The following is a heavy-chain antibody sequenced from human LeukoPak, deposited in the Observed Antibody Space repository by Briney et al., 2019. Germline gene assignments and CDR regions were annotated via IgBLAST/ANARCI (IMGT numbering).Heavy chain of an antibody. D-gene: IGHD5-12*01. J-gene: IGHJ4*02. CDR3: ARYSGYIDY. CDR2: IYYSGNT. Sequence: SQTLSLTCTVSGGSISSGDYYWSWIRQTPGKGLEWIGYIYYSGNTYYNPSLKSRVTISVDTSKNQLSLKLSSVTAADTAVYYCARYSGYIDYWGQGTLVTVSS. V-gene: IGHV4-30-4*01. CDR1: GGSISSGDYY.